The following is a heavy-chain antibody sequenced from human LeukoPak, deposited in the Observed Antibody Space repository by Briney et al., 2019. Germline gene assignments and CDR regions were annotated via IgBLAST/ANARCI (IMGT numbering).Heavy chain of an antibody. CDR2: INPNSGGT. CDR3: ARIPPRDNWFDP. Sequence: ASVKVSCKASGYTFTGYYMHWVRQAPGQGLEWMGWINPNSGGTNYAQKFQGRVTMTRDTSISTAYMELSRLRSDDTAVYYCARIPPRDNWFDPWSQGTLVTVSS. CDR1: GYTFTGYY. J-gene: IGHJ5*02. V-gene: IGHV1-2*02.